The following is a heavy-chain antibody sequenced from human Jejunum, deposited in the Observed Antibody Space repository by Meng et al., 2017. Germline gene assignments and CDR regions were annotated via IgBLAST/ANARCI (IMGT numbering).Heavy chain of an antibody. Sequence: ELQLVESGGGLVKPGGSLRLSCAASGFMFSVYGMKWVRQAPGQGLEWLSYISSSRTYIYYAESVRGRFTVSRDNAQNSLFLQMNSLTAEDTAVYYCARLGDGDCSGGSCNWFDTWGQGTLVTVSS. CDR1: GFMFSVYG. V-gene: IGHV3-21*01. CDR2: ISSSRTYI. D-gene: IGHD2-15*01. J-gene: IGHJ5*02. CDR3: ARLGDGDCSGGSCNWFDT.